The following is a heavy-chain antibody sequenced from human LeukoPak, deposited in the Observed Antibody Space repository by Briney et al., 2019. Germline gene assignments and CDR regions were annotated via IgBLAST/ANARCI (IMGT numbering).Heavy chain of an antibody. J-gene: IGHJ4*02. V-gene: IGHV3-23*01. Sequence: GGSLRLSCAASGFTFSSYDMSWVRQAPGKGLEWVSAISGSGGSTYYADSVKGRFTISRDNSKSTLYLQMNSLRAEDTAVYYCAKDVLMIAGPFDYWGQGTLVTVSS. CDR3: AKDVLMIAGPFDY. CDR2: ISGSGGST. D-gene: IGHD3-22*01. CDR1: GFTFSSYD.